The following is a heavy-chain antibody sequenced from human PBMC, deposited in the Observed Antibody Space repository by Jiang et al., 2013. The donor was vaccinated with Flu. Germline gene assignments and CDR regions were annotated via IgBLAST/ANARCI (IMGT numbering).Heavy chain of an antibody. CDR3: ARGPGEIIVVVPYYGMDV. J-gene: IGHJ6*02. Sequence: LLKPSETLSLTCGVYGGALSGLLLELDPPAPRKGLEWIGEINHSGNTNYNPSLKSRVTISVDTSKNQFSLKLSSVTAADTAVYYCARGPGEIIVVVPYYGMDVWGQGTTVTVSS. D-gene: IGHD2-2*01. CDR2: INHSGNT. V-gene: IGHV4-34*01. CDR1: GGALSGLL.